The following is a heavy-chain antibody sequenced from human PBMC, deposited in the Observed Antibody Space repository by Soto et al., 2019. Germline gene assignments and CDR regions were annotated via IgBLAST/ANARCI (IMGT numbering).Heavy chain of an antibody. V-gene: IGHV3-23*01. CDR3: AKTFGSNWLLDY. J-gene: IGHJ4*02. CDR1: GFIFSDYG. D-gene: IGHD3-3*01. CDR2: MSGSGGSL. Sequence: VRLLESGGGLVQPGGSLRLSCAGSGFIFSDYGISWVRQAPEKGLQWVAAMSGSGGSLYYADSVKGRFTISRDNSKNTLYLQMSSLRGEDTAIYYCAKTFGSNWLLDYWGQGTLVTVSS.